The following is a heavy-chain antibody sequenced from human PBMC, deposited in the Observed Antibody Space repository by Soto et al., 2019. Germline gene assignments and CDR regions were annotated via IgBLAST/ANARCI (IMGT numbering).Heavy chain of an antibody. J-gene: IGHJ4*02. CDR1: GFTFSSYA. CDR2: ISGSGGST. Sequence: GGSLRLSCAASGFTFSSYAMSWVRQAPGKGLEWVSAISGSGGSTYYADSVKGRFTISRDNSKNTLYLQMNSLRAEDTAVHYCAKDPLGSSSWHKFDYWGQGTLVTVSS. D-gene: IGHD6-13*01. V-gene: IGHV3-23*01. CDR3: AKDPLGSSSWHKFDY.